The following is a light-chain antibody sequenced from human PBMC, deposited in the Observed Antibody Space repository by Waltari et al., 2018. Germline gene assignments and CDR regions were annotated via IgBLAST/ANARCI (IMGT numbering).Light chain of an antibody. J-gene: IGKJ2*01. CDR3: HQSNILPRT. CDR1: QSSGGS. CDR2: YAS. Sequence: EIVLTQSPDFQSVTPKEKVTITCRASQSSGGSLHWYQQKPDQSPRLLVKYASQSISGVPSRFSGSGYGTDFTLTINSLETEDAATYYCHQSNILPRTFGRGTKLEIK. V-gene: IGKV6-21*02.